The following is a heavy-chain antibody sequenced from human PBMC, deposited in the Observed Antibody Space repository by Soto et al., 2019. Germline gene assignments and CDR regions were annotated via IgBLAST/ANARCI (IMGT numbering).Heavy chain of an antibody. CDR3: AKSRGSWKHLYYFDY. CDR2: ISGSGGST. CDR1: GFTFSSYA. Sequence: PGGSLRLSCAASGFTFSSYAMSWVRQAPGKGLEWVSAISGSGGSTYYADSVKGRFTISRDNSKNTLYLQMNSLRAEDTAVYYCAKSRGSWKHLYYFDYWGQGTLVTVSS. J-gene: IGHJ4*02. D-gene: IGHD2-15*01. V-gene: IGHV3-23*01.